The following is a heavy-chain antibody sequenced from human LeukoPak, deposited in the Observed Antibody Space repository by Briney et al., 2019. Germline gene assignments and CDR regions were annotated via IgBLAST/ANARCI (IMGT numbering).Heavy chain of an antibody. Sequence: PGGSLRLSCAASGFTFSSYAMSWVRQAPGKGLEWVSAISGSGGSTYYADSVKGRFTISRDNANDTLYLQMNSLRAEDTGVYYCAKEYFDSHGYYYKEFFQHWGQGTLVTVSS. CDR3: AKEYFDSHGYYYKEFFQH. D-gene: IGHD3-22*01. V-gene: IGHV3-23*01. CDR1: GFTFSSYA. J-gene: IGHJ1*01. CDR2: ISGSGGST.